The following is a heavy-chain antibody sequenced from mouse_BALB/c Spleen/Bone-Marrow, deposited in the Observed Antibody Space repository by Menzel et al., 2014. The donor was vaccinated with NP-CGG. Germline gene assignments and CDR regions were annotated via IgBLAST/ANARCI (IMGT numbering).Heavy chain of an antibody. J-gene: IGHJ2*01. V-gene: IGHV1-80*01. CDR1: GYAFXIYW. CDR3: ARGGISFDY. CDR2: IYPGDDDT. Sequence: VQLQQSGAELVRPGSSVKISCKASGYAFXIYWMNWVKQRPGQGLEWIGQIYPGDDDTDYNGKFKGKATLTADRSSSTAYMQLNSLTSEDSAVYFCARGGISFDYWGQGTTLTVSS.